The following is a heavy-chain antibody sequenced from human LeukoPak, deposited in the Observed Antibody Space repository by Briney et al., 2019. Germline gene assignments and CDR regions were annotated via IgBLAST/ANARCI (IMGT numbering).Heavy chain of an antibody. CDR1: GYTFTGYY. D-gene: IGHD5-18*01. Sequence: ASVKVSCKASGYTFTGYYMHWVRQAPGQGLEWMGWINPNSGGTNYAQKFQGRVTMTRDTSISTAYMELSRLRSDDTAVYYCARIQDTAMVTDYWGQGTLVTVSS. V-gene: IGHV1-2*02. CDR2: INPNSGGT. J-gene: IGHJ4*02. CDR3: ARIQDTAMVTDY.